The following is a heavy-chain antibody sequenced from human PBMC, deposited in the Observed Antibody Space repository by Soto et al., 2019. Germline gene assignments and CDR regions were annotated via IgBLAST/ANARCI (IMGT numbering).Heavy chain of an antibody. CDR1: GFTFSGSA. D-gene: IGHD2-15*01. J-gene: IGHJ5*02. Sequence: EVQLVESGGGLVQPGGSLKLSCAASGFTFSGSAMHWVRQASGKGLEWVGRIRSKANNYATAYAASVKGRFTISRDDSKNTAYLQMNSLKTEDTAVYYCYTVDGYCSGGSCAPNWFDPWGQGTLVTVSS. V-gene: IGHV3-73*01. CDR2: IRSKANNYAT. CDR3: YTVDGYCSGGSCAPNWFDP.